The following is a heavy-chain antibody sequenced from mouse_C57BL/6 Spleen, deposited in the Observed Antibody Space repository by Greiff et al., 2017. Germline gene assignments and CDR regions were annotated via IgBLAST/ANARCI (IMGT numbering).Heavy chain of an antibody. D-gene: IGHD2-3*01. J-gene: IGHJ4*01. CDR1: GYTFTSYW. CDR2: IYPSDSET. CDR3: AGAVYDGDPYYYAMGY. Sequence: QVQLQQPGAELVRPGSSVKLSCKASGYTFTSYWMDWVKQRPGQGLEWIGNIYPSDSETHYNQKFKDKATLTVDKSSSTAYMQLSSLTSEDSAVYYCAGAVYDGDPYYYAMGYWGQGTSVTVSS. V-gene: IGHV1-61*01.